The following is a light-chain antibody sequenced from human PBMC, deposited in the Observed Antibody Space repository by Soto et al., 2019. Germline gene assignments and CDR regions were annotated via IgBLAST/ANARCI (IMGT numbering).Light chain of an antibody. J-gene: IGLJ2*01. Sequence: QSALTQPASVSGSPGQSITISCTGTSNDVGGYDYVTWYQHHPGKAPKLMIFDVSNRPSGISDRFSASKSGNTASLTISGLQAEDEAHYYCSSYTSRATLVFGGGPKLTVL. V-gene: IGLV2-14*03. CDR2: DVS. CDR3: SSYTSRATLV. CDR1: SNDVGGYDY.